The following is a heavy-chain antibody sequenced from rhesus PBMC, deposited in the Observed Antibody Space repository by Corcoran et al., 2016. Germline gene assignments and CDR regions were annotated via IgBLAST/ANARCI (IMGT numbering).Heavy chain of an antibody. Sequence: QVQLQESGPGLVKPSETLSLTCAVSGYYISSGYYWGWIRQPPGRGLGWIGDIGGRSRSTYSTPALTSRGTISTDTSKNQFSLKLTSVTAADTAVYYCASRRLGYGLDSWGQGVVVTVSS. CDR1: GYYISSGYY. V-gene: IGHV4-99*01. J-gene: IGHJ6*01. CDR3: ASRRLGYGLDS. D-gene: IGHD6-31*01. CDR2: IGGRSRST.